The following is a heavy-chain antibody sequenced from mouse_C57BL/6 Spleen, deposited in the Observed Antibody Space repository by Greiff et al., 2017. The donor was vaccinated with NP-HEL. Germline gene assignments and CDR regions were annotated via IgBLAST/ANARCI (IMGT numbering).Heavy chain of an antibody. V-gene: IGHV5-17*01. CDR3: ARGNSNYAGYAMDY. D-gene: IGHD2-5*01. J-gene: IGHJ4*01. CDR1: GFTFSDYG. Sequence: EVMLVESGGGLVKPGGSLKLSCAASGFTFSDYGMHWVRQAPEKGLEWVAYISSGSSTIYYADTVKGRYTITRDNAKNTLFLQMTSLRSEDTAMYYCARGNSNYAGYAMDYWGQGTSVTVSS. CDR2: ISSGSSTI.